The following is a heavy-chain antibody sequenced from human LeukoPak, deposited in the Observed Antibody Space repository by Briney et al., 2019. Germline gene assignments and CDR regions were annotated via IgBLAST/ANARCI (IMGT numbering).Heavy chain of an antibody. CDR3: ARGTAITAGIDF. CDR1: GFAFSTYW. Sequence: GGSLRLSCTASGFAFSTYWVFWVRQAPGKGLVWVSQINPEGASTTYGDPAKGRFTASRDSAKNALHLQMNSLRVDDTAVYYCARGTAITAGIDFWGQGTLVTVSS. V-gene: IGHV3-74*01. D-gene: IGHD6-19*01. J-gene: IGHJ4*02. CDR2: INPEGAST.